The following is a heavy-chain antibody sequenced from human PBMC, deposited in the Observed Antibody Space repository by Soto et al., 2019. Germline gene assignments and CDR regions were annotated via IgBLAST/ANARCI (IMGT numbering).Heavy chain of an antibody. D-gene: IGHD3-10*01. J-gene: IGHJ6*02. CDR2: ISAYNGNT. CDR1: GYAFTSYG. V-gene: IGHV1-18*04. CDR3: ARDSGITMVRGVGNTHYYYYGTDV. Sequence: ASVKVSCKASGYAFTSYGISWVRQAPGQGLEWMGWISAYNGNTNYAQKLQGRVTMTTDTSTSTAYMELRSLRSDDTAVYYCARDSGITMVRGVGNTHYYYYGTDVWGQGTTVTVS.